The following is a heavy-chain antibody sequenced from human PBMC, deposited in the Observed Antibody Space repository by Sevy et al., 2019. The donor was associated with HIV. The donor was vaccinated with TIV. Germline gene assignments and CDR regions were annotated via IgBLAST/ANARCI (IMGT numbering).Heavy chain of an antibody. V-gene: IGHV1-18*01. CDR3: ARDRSGYYYYGMDV. CDR1: GYTFTSYG. J-gene: IGHJ6*02. Sequence: ASVKVSCKASGYTFTSYGISWVRQAPGQGLEWMGWISANNGNTNSAQKLQGGVTMTTDTSTSTAYMELRSLRSDDTAVYYCARDRSGYYYYGMDVWGQGTTVTVSS. CDR2: ISANNGNT. D-gene: IGHD3-10*01.